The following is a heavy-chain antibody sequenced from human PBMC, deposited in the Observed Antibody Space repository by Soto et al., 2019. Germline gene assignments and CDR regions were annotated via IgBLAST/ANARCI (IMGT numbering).Heavy chain of an antibody. Sequence: DVQLVESGGGLVKPGGSLRLSCVASGPTFSTYGMNWIRQTPGKGLEWVSSITSSGSYIHYADSVQGRFTVSRDNAKNSMYLLMNSLRVEDTAVYFCARDESAGSSTSNWGQGTLVTVSS. J-gene: IGHJ4*02. CDR2: ITSSGSYI. V-gene: IGHV3-21*01. D-gene: IGHD2-2*01. CDR3: ARDESAGSSTSN. CDR1: GPTFSTYG.